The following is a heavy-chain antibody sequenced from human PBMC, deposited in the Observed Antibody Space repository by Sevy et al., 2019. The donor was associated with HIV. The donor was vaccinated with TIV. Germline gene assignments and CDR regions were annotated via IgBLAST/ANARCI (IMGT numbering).Heavy chain of an antibody. CDR1: GFTFSRYW. D-gene: IGHD3-22*01. Sequence: GGSLRLSCAASGFTFSRYWMTWVRQAPGKGLEWVANIKQDGSEKYAVDSVKGRFTISRDNAKNSLYLQMNSLRAEDTALYYCARIRAGSSRFHLVYWGQGTLVTVSS. CDR2: IKQDGSEK. V-gene: IGHV3-7*01. J-gene: IGHJ4*02. CDR3: ARIRAGSSRFHLVY.